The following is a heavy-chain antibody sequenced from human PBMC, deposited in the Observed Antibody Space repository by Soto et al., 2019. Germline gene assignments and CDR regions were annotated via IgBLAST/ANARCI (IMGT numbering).Heavy chain of an antibody. D-gene: IGHD3-22*01. CDR3: AREQNYYDSSGYPGPTDY. CDR1: GDSISSYN. CDR2: ISSSSSTI. J-gene: IGHJ4*02. V-gene: IGHV3-48*01. Sequence: PSETLSLTCTVSGDSISSYNLAWIRQPPGKGLEWVSYISSSSSTIYYADSVKGRFTISRDNAKNSLYLQMNSLRAEDTAVYYCAREQNYYDSSGYPGPTDYWGQGTLVTVSS.